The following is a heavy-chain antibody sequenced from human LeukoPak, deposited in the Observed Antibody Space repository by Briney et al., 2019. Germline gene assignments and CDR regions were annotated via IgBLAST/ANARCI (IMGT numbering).Heavy chain of an antibody. D-gene: IGHD3-22*01. Sequence: GGSLRLSCAASGFTFSSYAMHWVRQAPGKGLEWVSYISSSSSTIYYADSVKGRFTISRDNAKNSLYLQMNSLRAEDTAVYYCARRDCDSIKCRGSNWFDPWGQGTLVSVSS. CDR2: ISSSSSTI. J-gene: IGHJ5*02. CDR1: GFTFSSYA. V-gene: IGHV3-48*01. CDR3: ARRDCDSIKCRGSNWFDP.